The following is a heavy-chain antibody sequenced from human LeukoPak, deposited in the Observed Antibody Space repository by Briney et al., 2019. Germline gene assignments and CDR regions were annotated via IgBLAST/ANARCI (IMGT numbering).Heavy chain of an antibody. J-gene: IGHJ4*02. CDR1: GYTFTSYA. V-gene: IGHV1-2*06. Sequence: GASVKVSCKASGYTFTSYAMNWVRQAPGQGLEWMGRINPNSGGTNYAQKFQGRVTMTRDTSISTAYMELSRLRSDDTAVYYCARLGGAVRWYYFDYWGQGTLVTVSS. D-gene: IGHD3-16*01. CDR2: INPNSGGT. CDR3: ARLGGAVRWYYFDY.